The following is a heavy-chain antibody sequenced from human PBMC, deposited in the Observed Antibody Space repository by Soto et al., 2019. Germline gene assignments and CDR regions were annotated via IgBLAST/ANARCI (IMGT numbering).Heavy chain of an antibody. Sequence: GGSLRLSCAASGFTFSTYWMNWVRQAPGKGLEWVANIKQDGSEKYYADSVKGRFAISRDNAKDSLFLQMNNLRAEDTAVYYCVRDWSTFWGMDVWGQGTTVTVSS. CDR2: IKQDGSEK. J-gene: IGHJ6*02. V-gene: IGHV3-7*01. CDR3: VRDWSTFWGMDV. CDR1: GFTFSTYW.